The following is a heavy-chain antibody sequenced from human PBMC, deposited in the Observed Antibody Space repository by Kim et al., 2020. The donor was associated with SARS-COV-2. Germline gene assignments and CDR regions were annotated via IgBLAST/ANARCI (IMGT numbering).Heavy chain of an antibody. CDR3: ARDRKTGITSYKGSWFDP. J-gene: IGHJ5*02. V-gene: IGHV3-11*06. D-gene: IGHD3-10*01. Sequence: KSRFTISRDNAKNSLYLQMNSLRAEDTAVYYCARDRKTGITSYKGSWFDPWGQGTLVTVSS.